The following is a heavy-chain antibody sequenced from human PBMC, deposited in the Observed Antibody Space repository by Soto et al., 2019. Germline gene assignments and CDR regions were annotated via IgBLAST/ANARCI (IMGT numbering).Heavy chain of an antibody. V-gene: IGHV3-23*01. Sequence: EVYLLESGGGLVQPGGSLRLSCAASGFTFSMYAMSWVRQAPGKGLEWVSAISGSGIDTYYADSVKGRFTISRDNSKKTLYFQMNSLRAEDTALYFCAKVYEGSGYGGLFGDWGQGTLVTVSS. CDR3: AKVYEGSGYGGLFGD. D-gene: IGHD3-22*01. J-gene: IGHJ4*02. CDR1: GFTFSMYA. CDR2: ISGSGIDT.